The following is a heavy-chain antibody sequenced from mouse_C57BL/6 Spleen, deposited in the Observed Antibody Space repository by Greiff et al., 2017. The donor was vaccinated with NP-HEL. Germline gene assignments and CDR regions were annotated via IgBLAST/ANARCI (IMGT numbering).Heavy chain of an antibody. CDR2: IYPGDGDT. V-gene: IGHV1-80*01. CDR3: ARPEGTSRYVDV. CDR1: GYAFSSYW. Sequence: QVQLQQSGAELVKPGASVKISCKASGYAFSSYWMNWVKQRPGKGLEWIGQIYPGDGDTNYNGKFKGKATLTADISSSTTYMQLSSLTSEDAAVYFCARPEGTSRYVDVWGTGTTVTVAS. J-gene: IGHJ1*03.